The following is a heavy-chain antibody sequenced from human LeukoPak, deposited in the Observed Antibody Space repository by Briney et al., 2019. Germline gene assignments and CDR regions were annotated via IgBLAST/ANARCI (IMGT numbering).Heavy chain of an antibody. V-gene: IGHV3-48*03. CDR2: ISSSGSTI. Sequence: GGSLRLSCAASGFTFSSYEMNWVRQAPGKGLEWVSYISSSGSTIYYADSVKGRFTISRDNAKNSLYLQMNSLRAEDTGVYYCARDSSGWYWSWGQGTLVTVSS. D-gene: IGHD6-19*01. CDR1: GFTFSSYE. CDR3: ARDSSGWYWS. J-gene: IGHJ4*02.